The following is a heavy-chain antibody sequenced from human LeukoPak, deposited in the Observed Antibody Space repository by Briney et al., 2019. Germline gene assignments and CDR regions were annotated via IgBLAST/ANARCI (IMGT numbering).Heavy chain of an antibody. D-gene: IGHD3-22*01. CDR3: ARVYYYDNSGYGKDYFDY. V-gene: IGHV4-30-4*01. Sequence: PSQTLSLTCTVSGGSISSSDYYWSWIRQPPGKGLEWIGYIYYSGSTYYNPSLKSRVTISVDTSKNQFSLKLSSVTAADTAVYYCARVYYYDNSGYGKDYFDYWGQGTLVTVSS. CDR1: GGSISSSDYY. CDR2: IYYSGST. J-gene: IGHJ4*02.